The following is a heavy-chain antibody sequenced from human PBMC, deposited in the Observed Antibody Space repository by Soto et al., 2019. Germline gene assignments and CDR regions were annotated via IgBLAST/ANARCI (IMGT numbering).Heavy chain of an antibody. J-gene: IGHJ4*02. D-gene: IGHD2-2*01. CDR3: ARDCTGWAAADMPYDFDS. Sequence: QVRLVQSGAEVKRPGSSVKVSCKASGGTFTSYTLSWVRQVPGQGPEWMGRIIPILGIASYAQKFQGRVTITADKSTRTAYMDLTALRSEDKAVYYWARDCTGWAAADMPYDFDSWVQGTLVVGSS. V-gene: IGHV1-69*08. CDR2: IIPILGIA. CDR1: GGTFTSYT.